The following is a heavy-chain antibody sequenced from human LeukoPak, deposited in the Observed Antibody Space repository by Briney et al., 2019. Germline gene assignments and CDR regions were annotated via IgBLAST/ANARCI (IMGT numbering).Heavy chain of an antibody. CDR2: ITSSGSTI. V-gene: IGHV3-48*03. CDR3: ARVKRFADYFDY. J-gene: IGHJ4*02. CDR1: GFTFSSYE. Sequence: GGSLSLSCAASGFTFSSYEMNWVRRAPGKGLEWLSYITSSGSTIYYADSVKGRFTISRDNAKNSLYLQMNSLRAEDTAVYYCARVKRFADYFDYWGQGTLVTVSS.